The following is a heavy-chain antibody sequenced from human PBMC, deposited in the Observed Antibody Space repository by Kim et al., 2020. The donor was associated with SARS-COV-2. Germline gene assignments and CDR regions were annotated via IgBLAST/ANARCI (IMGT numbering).Heavy chain of an antibody. CDR1: GLTLSDYR. CDR2: FNSDGSFT. CDR3: EVRATGGFVR. Sequence: GGSLRLSCAASGLTLSDYRIYWVRQAPGKGLVWVSRFNSDGSFTTYADSAKGRFTVSRDYADNSVYLQMNNLRVEDTAVYYCEVRATGGFVRWGQGTVVT. D-gene: IGHD2-15*01. J-gene: IGHJ4*02. V-gene: IGHV3-74*01.